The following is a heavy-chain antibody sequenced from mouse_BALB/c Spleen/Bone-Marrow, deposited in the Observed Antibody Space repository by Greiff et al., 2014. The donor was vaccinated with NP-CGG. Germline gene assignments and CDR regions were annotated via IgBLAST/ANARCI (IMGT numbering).Heavy chain of an antibody. CDR2: ISNGSSTI. V-gene: IGHV5-17*02. D-gene: IGHD2-4*01. CDR3: ARKGAMITHYYAMDY. J-gene: IGHJ4*01. Sequence: EVKLVESGGGLVQPGGPRKLSCAASGFTFSSFGMHWVRQAPEKGLEWVAYISNGSSTIYYADTVKGRFTISRDNPKNTLFLQMTSLRSGDTAMYYCARKGAMITHYYAMDYWGQGTSVTVSS. CDR1: GFTFSSFG.